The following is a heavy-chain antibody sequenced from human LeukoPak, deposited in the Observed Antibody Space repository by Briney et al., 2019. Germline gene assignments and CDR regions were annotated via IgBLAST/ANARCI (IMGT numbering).Heavy chain of an antibody. J-gene: IGHJ3*02. CDR1: GFTFSSYA. Sequence: GGSLRLSCAASGFTFSSYAMSWVRQAPGKGLEWVSSISSSSSYIYYADSVKGRFTISRDNAKNSLYLQMNSLRAEDTAVYYCARDRYSGSHRAFDIWGQGTMVTVSS. V-gene: IGHV3-21*01. D-gene: IGHD1-26*01. CDR2: ISSSSSYI. CDR3: ARDRYSGSHRAFDI.